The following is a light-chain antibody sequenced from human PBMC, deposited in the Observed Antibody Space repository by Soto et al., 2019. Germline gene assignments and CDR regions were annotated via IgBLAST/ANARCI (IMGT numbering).Light chain of an antibody. J-gene: IGKJ1*01. CDR1: QSVGSNS. CDR2: GSS. CDR3: QQYGSSPRT. V-gene: IGKV3-20*01. Sequence: EVVLTQSPGTLSLSPGERATLSCRASQSVGSNSLAWYQQKPGQAPRLLIYGSSSRATGIPDRFSGSGSGTDFTLTVRRLEPEDFAVYYCQQYGSSPRTFGQWTKVEIK.